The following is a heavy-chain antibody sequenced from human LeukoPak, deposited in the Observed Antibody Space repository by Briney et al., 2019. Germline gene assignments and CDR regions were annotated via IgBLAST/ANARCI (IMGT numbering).Heavy chain of an antibody. CDR2: MNPNSGNT. Sequence: ASVKVSCKASGYTFTSYDINWVRQATGQGLEWMGWMNPNSGNTGYAQKFQGRVTITRNTSISTAYMELSSLRSEDTAVYYCARQNRVTYYDFWSGYLYGMDVWGQGTTVTVSS. CDR3: ARQNRVTYYDFWSGYLYGMDV. D-gene: IGHD3-3*01. J-gene: IGHJ6*02. V-gene: IGHV1-8*01. CDR1: GYTFTSYD.